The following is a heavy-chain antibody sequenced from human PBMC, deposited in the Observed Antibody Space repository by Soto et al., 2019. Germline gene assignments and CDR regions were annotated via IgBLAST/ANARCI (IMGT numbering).Heavy chain of an antibody. V-gene: IGHV4-31*03. CDR1: GGSISSGGYY. CDR2: IYYSGST. Sequence: PSETLSLTCTVSGGSISSGGYYWSWIRQHPGKGLEWIGYIYYSGSTYYNPSLKSRVTISVDTAENQFSLKLSSVTAADTAVYHCARGHHSGYDHFDYWGQGILVTVS. D-gene: IGHD5-12*01. J-gene: IGHJ4*02. CDR3: ARGHHSGYDHFDY.